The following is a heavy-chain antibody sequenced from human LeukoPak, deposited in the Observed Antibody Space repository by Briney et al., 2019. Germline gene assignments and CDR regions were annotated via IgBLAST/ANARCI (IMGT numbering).Heavy chain of an antibody. CDR1: GFTFDDYG. CDR2: IKWNGGST. J-gene: IGHJ4*02. D-gene: IGHD4-17*01. V-gene: IGHV3-20*04. CDR3: SRDPDYGDYPYYFDF. Sequence: GGSLRLSCAASGFTFDDYGMNWVRQAPGKGLEWVSGIKWNGGSTRYADSVKGRFTISRDNAKNSLYLQMNSLRAEDTALYYCSRDPDYGDYPYYFDFWGQGTLVTVSS.